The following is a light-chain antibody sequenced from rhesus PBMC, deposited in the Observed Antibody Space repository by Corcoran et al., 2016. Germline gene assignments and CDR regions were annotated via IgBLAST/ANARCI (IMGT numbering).Light chain of an antibody. CDR3: LQGYNTPPYS. CDR1: QGISSW. J-gene: IGKJ2*01. V-gene: IGKV1-18*01. CDR2: AAS. Sequence: DIQMTQSPSSLSASVGDKVTITCRASQGISSWLAWYQQKPGKAPKLLFNAASSLQSGVPSRCIGRGSGTDSPLPISSRQPEDFATYYCLQGYNTPPYSFGQGTKVDI.